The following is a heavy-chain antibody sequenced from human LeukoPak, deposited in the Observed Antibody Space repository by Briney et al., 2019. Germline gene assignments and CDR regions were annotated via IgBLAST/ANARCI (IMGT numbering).Heavy chain of an antibody. CDR1: GFTFSSYS. J-gene: IGHJ6*03. CDR3: ARDNWNDDSNYYYYYMDV. V-gene: IGHV3-21*01. CDR2: ISSSSSYI. Sequence: GGSLRLSCAASGFTFSSYSMNWVRQAPGKGLEWVSSISSSSSYIYYADSVKGRFTISRDNAKNSLYLQMNSLRAEDTAVYYCARDNWNDDSNYYYYYMDVWGKGTTVTVSS. D-gene: IGHD1-1*01.